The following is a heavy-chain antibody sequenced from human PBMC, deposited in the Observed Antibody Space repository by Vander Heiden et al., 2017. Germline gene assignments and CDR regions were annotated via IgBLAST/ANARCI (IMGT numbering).Heavy chain of an antibody. V-gene: IGHV1-2*02. Sequence: QVQLVQSGAEVKKPGASVKVSCKASGYTLTDYHIHWVRQAPGQGLEWMGWLNPDTGGTNYAQKFQGRVTLTRDTTISTAYMELTRLKSDDTAVYYCARFYYYGSASGGHWGQGTLVTVSS. CDR2: LNPDTGGT. CDR3: ARFYYYGSASGGH. J-gene: IGHJ4*02. D-gene: IGHD3-10*01. CDR1: GYTLTDYH.